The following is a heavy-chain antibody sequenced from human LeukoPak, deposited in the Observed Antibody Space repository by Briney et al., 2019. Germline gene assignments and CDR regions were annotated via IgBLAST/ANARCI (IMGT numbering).Heavy chain of an antibody. CDR3: ARDGGFYGSGV. V-gene: IGHV4-59*12. CDR1: GGSISSYY. Sequence: SETLSLTCTVSGGSISSYYWSWIRQPPGKGLEWIGYIYYSGSTNYNPSLKSRVTISVDTSKNQFSLKLSSVTAADTAVYYCARDGGFYGSGVWGQGTTVTVSS. D-gene: IGHD3-10*01. J-gene: IGHJ6*02. CDR2: IYYSGST.